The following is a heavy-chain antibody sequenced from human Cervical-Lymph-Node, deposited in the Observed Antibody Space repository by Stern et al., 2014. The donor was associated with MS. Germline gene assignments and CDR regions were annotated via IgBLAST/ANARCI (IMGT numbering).Heavy chain of an antibody. CDR1: GASFTDNY. J-gene: IGHJ3*01. V-gene: IGHV4-34*01. D-gene: IGHD1-1*01. CDR3: ARERKVERSARVFVSFDV. CDR2: INHGGKT. Sequence: QVQLVQWGAGLLRPSETLSLTCAVHGASFTDNYWSWIRQTPGKGLEWIGVINHGGKTHHNPSLMSRVTLSVDTSKNQFSLKLNSVTAADTAVYYCARERKVERSARVFVSFDVWGQGTLLTVSS.